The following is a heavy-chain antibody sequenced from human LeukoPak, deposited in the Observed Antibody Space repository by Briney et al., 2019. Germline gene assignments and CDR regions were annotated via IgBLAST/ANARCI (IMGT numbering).Heavy chain of an antibody. V-gene: IGHV1-2*02. J-gene: IGHJ4*02. CDR2: INPNSGGT. CDR3: ARVLGSYSPLDY. CDR1: GYTFTGYY. Sequence: ASVKVSCKASGYTFTGYYMHWVRQAPGQGLEWMGWINPNSGGTNYAQKFQGRVTMTRDTSISTAYMELSRLRSDDTAVYYCARVLGSYSPLDYWGQGTLVTVSS. D-gene: IGHD1-26*01.